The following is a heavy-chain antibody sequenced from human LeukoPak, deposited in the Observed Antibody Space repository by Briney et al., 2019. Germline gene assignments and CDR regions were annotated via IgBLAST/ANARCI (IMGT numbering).Heavy chain of an antibody. CDR1: GFTFTDYY. Sequence: GGSLRLSCAASGFTFTDYYMSWVRQAPGKGLEWVSYISTSGDIIYYADSVKGRFTSSRDNAESSLYLQMNSLRAEDTAVYCCTREDYYYASGHWAQGTLVTVSS. CDR3: TREDYYYASGH. D-gene: IGHD3-10*01. V-gene: IGHV3-11*04. J-gene: IGHJ4*02. CDR2: ISTSGDII.